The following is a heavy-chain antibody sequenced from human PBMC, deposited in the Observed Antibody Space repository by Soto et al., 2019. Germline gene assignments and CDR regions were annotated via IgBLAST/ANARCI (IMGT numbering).Heavy chain of an antibody. V-gene: IGHV3-23*01. CDR2: ISGSDGST. CDR1: GFTFSSYA. Sequence: PGGSLRLSCAASGFTFSSYAMSWVRQAPGKGLEWVSAISGSDGSTYYADSVKGRFTISRDNSKNTLYLQMNSLRAEDTAVYYCAKDGSSSWYRDWFDPWGQGTLVTVSS. CDR3: AKDGSSSWYRDWFDP. D-gene: IGHD6-13*01. J-gene: IGHJ5*02.